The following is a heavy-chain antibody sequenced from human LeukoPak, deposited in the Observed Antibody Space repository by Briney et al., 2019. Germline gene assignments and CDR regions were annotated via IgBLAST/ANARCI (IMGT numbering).Heavy chain of an antibody. D-gene: IGHD1-26*01. CDR2: INPNSGGT. Sequence: ASVKVSYKASGYTFTGYYMHWVRQAPGQGLEWMGWINPNSGGTNYAQKFQGRVTMTRDTSISTAYMELSRLRSDDTAVYYCARGLPSGGSYLGDAFDIWGQGTMVTVSS. CDR1: GYTFTGYY. V-gene: IGHV1-2*02. J-gene: IGHJ3*02. CDR3: ARGLPSGGSYLGDAFDI.